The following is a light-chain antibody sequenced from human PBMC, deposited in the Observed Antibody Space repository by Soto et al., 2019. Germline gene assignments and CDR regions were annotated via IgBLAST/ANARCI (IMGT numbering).Light chain of an antibody. V-gene: IGKV3-20*01. Sequence: EIVLTQSPGTLSLSPGARATLFCRASQSVSSNFLAWYQQKPGQAPRLLIYNASRRAAGIPDRFSGSGSGTDFTLTISRLEPEDFAVYYCQQYSTSSPRYTFGQGTKLEIK. CDR1: QSVSSNF. CDR2: NAS. CDR3: QQYSTSSPRYT. J-gene: IGKJ2*01.